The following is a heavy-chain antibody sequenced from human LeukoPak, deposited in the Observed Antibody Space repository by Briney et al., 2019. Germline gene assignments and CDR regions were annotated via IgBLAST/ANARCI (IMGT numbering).Heavy chain of an antibody. J-gene: IGHJ4*02. CDR1: GYTFTSYG. Sequence: ASVKVSCKASGYTFTSYGISWVRQAPGQGLEWMGWISAYNGNTNYAQELQGRVTMTTDTSTSTAYMELRSLRSDDTAVYYCARVAPESDILTGLSDYWGQGTLVTVSS. V-gene: IGHV1-18*01. D-gene: IGHD3-9*01. CDR3: ARVAPESDILTGLSDY. CDR2: ISAYNGNT.